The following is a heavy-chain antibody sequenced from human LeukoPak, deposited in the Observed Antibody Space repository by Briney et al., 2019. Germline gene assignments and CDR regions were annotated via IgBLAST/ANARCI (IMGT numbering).Heavy chain of an antibody. J-gene: IGHJ3*02. V-gene: IGHV4-59*01. Sequence: SETLSLTCTVSGGSISSYYWSWIRQPPGKGLEWIGYIYYSGSTNYNPSLKSRVTISVDTSKNQFSLKLSSVTAADTAVYYCARAELLHAFDIWGQGTMVNVSS. CDR1: GGSISSYY. D-gene: IGHD1-26*01. CDR2: IYYSGST. CDR3: ARAELLHAFDI.